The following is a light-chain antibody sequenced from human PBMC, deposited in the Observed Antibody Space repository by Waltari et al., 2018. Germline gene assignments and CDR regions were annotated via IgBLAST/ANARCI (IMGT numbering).Light chain of an antibody. Sequence: QSVLTQPPSVSAAPGQKVSISCSGSSSNIGKSYVSWYQQVPGTAPKLLIHDNNKRPPGIPDRFSGSKSGTSATLVITGLQTGDEADYFCGTWDNSLSVVFGSGTKVTVL. CDR2: DNN. J-gene: IGLJ6*01. CDR1: SSNIGKSY. CDR3: GTWDNSLSVV. V-gene: IGLV1-51*01.